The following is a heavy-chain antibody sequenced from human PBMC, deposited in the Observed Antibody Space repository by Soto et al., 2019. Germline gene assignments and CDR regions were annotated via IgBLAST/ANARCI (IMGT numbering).Heavy chain of an antibody. Sequence: ASVKVSCKASGYTFTGYYMHWVRQVPGQGLEWMGWINPNSGGTNYAQKFQGRVTMTRDTSISTAYMELSRLRSDDTAVYYCASTSMIVVAPPGVWGQGTLVTVSS. J-gene: IGHJ4*02. D-gene: IGHD3-22*01. CDR3: ASTSMIVVAPPGV. V-gene: IGHV1-2*02. CDR2: INPNSGGT. CDR1: GYTFTGYY.